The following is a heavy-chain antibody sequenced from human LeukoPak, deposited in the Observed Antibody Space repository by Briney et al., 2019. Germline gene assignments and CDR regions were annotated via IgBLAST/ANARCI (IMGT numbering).Heavy chain of an antibody. CDR1: GFIFSNYA. CDR2: ISGSGDTT. J-gene: IGHJ4*02. D-gene: IGHD1-26*01. V-gene: IGHV3-23*01. CDR3: AKGRGSSNSASNY. Sequence: GGSLRLSCTASGFIFSNYAMTWVRQAPGKGLEWVSGISGSGDTTYYADSVKGRFTISRDNSKNTLHLQMNGLRAEDTAVYYCAKGRGSSNSASNYWGQGTPVTVSS.